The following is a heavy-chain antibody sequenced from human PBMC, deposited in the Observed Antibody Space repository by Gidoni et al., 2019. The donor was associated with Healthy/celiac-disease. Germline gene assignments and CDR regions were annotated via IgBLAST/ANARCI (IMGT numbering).Heavy chain of an antibody. D-gene: IGHD3-10*01. CDR1: GYSFTSYW. J-gene: IGHJ6*02. Sequence: EVQLVQSGAEVKKPGESLRISCKGSGYSFTSYWISWVRPMPGKGLEWMGRIDPRDSYTNYSPSFQGHVTISADKSSSTAYLQWSSLKASDTAMHYCARLVREVRGVTGMDVWGQGTTVTVSS. CDR3: ARLVREVRGVTGMDV. CDR2: IDPRDSYT. V-gene: IGHV5-10-1*03.